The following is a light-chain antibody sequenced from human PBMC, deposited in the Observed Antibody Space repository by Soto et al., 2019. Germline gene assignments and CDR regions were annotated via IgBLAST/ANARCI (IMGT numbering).Light chain of an antibody. CDR3: AAWDDNLNAYV. V-gene: IGLV1-40*01. CDR1: SSNIGAGFD. Sequence: QSVLTQPPSVSGAPGQRVTISCTGTSSNIGAGFDVHWYQQFPGTAPKLLIFRNINRPSGVPDRFSGSKSGTSASLAITGLQAEDEADYYCAAWDDNLNAYVFGSGTKVTVL. J-gene: IGLJ1*01. CDR2: RNI.